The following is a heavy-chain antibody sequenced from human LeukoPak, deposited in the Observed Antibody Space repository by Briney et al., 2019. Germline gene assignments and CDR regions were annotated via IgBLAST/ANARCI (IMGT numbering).Heavy chain of an antibody. CDR2: ISGSGGST. J-gene: IGHJ4*02. CDR1: GFTFSSYA. V-gene: IGHV3-23*01. D-gene: IGHD3-16*01. CDR3: AREGNDYYYDQ. Sequence: GGSLRLSCAASGFTFSSYAMSWVRQAPGKGLEWVSAISGSGGSTYHADSVEGRFTISRDNAKNSLYLQVASLRGDDTATYYCAREGNDYYYDQWGQGTLVTVSP.